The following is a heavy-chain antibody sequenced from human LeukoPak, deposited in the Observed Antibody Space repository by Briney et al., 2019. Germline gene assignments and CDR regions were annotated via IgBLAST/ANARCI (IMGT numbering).Heavy chain of an antibody. CDR3: ARDNYGFDY. J-gene: IGHJ4*02. Sequence: GGSLRLSCAASGFXFSPYAMHWVRRAPGKGLEWVAVISYDGSNEHYADSVKGRFTISRDNSKNMVYLQMNSLRPEDTAVYYCARDNYGFDYWGQGTLVTVSS. D-gene: IGHD3-10*01. V-gene: IGHV3-30-3*01. CDR1: GFXFSPYA. CDR2: ISYDGSNE.